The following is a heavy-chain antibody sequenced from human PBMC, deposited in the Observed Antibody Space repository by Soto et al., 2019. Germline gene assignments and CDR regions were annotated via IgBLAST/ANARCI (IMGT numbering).Heavy chain of an antibody. Sequence: XESLSLSCAASGFTFGHYCMSWVRQAPGKGLEWVATIKFDASEKKYVDSVKGRFTISRDNAKNSLYLQMNSLRAEDTAVYYCAREVNTIITMISHCFDYWGQGTLVTVSS. V-gene: IGHV3-7*01. CDR1: GFTFGHYC. D-gene: IGHD3-22*01. CDR3: AREVNTIITMISHCFDY. J-gene: IGHJ4*02. CDR2: IKFDASEK.